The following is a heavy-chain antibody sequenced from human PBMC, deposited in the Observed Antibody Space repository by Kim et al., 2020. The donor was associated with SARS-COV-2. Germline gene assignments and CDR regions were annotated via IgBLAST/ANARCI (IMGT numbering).Heavy chain of an antibody. CDR1: GFTFSNAW. CDR2: IKSKTDGGTT. Sequence: GGSLRLSCAASGFTFSNAWMSWVRQAPGKGLEWVGRIKSKTDGGTTDYAAPVKGRFTISRDDSKNTLYLQMNSLKTEDTAVYYCTTGGRSWGVYYYYGMDVWGQGSTVSVSS. CDR3: TTGGRSWGVYYYYGMDV. J-gene: IGHJ6*02. V-gene: IGHV3-15*01. D-gene: IGHD3-10*01.